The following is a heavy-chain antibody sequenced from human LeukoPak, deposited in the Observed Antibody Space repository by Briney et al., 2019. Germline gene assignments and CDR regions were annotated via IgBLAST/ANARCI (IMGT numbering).Heavy chain of an antibody. J-gene: IGHJ4*02. Sequence: SETLSLTCTVSGGSISSGAYYWNWVRQHPGKGLEWIGYIYYTGSTYYNPSLQSRVIIAVDTSKNQFSLSLSSVTAADTAVYYCARGYSSNRMVFDYWGQGTLVTVSS. CDR3: ARGYSSNRMVFDY. CDR2: IYYTGST. V-gene: IGHV4-31*03. D-gene: IGHD6-13*01. CDR1: GGSISSGAYY.